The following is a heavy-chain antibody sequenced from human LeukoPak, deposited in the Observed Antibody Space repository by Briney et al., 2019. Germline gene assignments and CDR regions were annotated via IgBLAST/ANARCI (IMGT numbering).Heavy chain of an antibody. D-gene: IGHD3-22*01. J-gene: IGHJ4*02. CDR1: GFTFSSYA. CDR3: AKAMRYYYDSSGYYLDY. V-gene: IGHV3-23*01. Sequence: GGSLRLSCAASGFTFSSYAMSWVRQAPGKGLEGVSAISGSGGSTYYADSVKGRFTISRDNSKNTLYLQMNSLRAEDTAVYYCAKAMRYYYDSSGYYLDYWGQGTLVTVSS. CDR2: ISGSGGST.